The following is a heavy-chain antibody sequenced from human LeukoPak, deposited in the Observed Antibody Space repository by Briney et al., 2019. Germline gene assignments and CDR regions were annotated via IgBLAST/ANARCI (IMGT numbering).Heavy chain of an antibody. CDR1: GYAFTSYG. Sequence: GASVKVSCKASGYAFTSYGISWVRQAPGQGLEWMGWISAYNGNTNYAQKLQGRVTMTTDTSTSTAYMELRSLRSDDTAVYYCAIGKPEVVAASLSYWGQGTLVTVSS. D-gene: IGHD2-15*01. CDR2: ISAYNGNT. V-gene: IGHV1-18*01. J-gene: IGHJ4*02. CDR3: AIGKPEVVAASLSY.